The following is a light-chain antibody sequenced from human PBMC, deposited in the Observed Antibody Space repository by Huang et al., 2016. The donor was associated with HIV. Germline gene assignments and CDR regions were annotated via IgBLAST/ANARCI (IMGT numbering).Light chain of an antibody. CDR1: QSIRNRY. CDR3: QQYGSSSYT. CDR2: DAS. Sequence: EIVLTQSPATLSLSPGERATLSCRATQSIRNRYLAWFQQKPGLAPRLLIYDASNRATGIPDRFSGGGSGTDFTLTISRLEPEDFAVYYCQQYGSSSYTFGQGTKLEIK. J-gene: IGKJ2*01. V-gene: IGKV3D-20*01.